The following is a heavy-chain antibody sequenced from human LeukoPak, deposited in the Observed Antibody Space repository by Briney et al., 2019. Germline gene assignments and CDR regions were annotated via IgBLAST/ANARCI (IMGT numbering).Heavy chain of an antibody. V-gene: IGHV1-3*01. CDR1: GYTFTSYA. J-gene: IGHJ3*02. Sequence: GASVKLSCKASGYTFTSYAMHWVRQAPGQRLEWMGWINADNGNTNYAQKLQGRVTMTTDTSTSTAYMELRSLRSDDTAVYYCAVFSSVLGLTEAFDIWGQGTMVTVSS. D-gene: IGHD2-8*02. CDR3: AVFSSVLGLTEAFDI. CDR2: INADNGNT.